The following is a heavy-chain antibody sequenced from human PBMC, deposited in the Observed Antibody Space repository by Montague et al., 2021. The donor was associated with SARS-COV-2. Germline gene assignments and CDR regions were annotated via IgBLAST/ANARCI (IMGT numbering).Heavy chain of an antibody. Sequence: SETLSLTCTVSGVVELRRRSEEHTSELQSNSYAVFCLKKKRGIATYNPSLKSRATISMDRSRNLFSLKLSSVTAADTAIYYCAGKVLTVPADYWGQGTLVTV. D-gene: IGHD4-11*01. J-gene: IGHJ4*02. CDR3: AGKVLTVPADY. CDR1: GVVELRRRSE. V-gene: IGHV4-61*03. CDR2: KKRGIA.